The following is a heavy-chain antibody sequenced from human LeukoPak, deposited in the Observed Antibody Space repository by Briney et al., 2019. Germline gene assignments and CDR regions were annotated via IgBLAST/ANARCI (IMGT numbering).Heavy chain of an antibody. J-gene: IGHJ6*03. CDR2: IYTSGST. V-gene: IGHV4-4*09. CDR3: ARSGRSAPRMNYYYYYYMDV. D-gene: IGHD5-12*01. Sequence: SETLSLTCTVSGGSISSYYWSWIRQPPGKGLEWIGYIYTSGSTNYNPSLKSRVTISVDTSKNQFSLKLSSVTAADTAVYYCARSGRSAPRMNYYYYYYMDVWGKGTTVTVS. CDR1: GGSISSYY.